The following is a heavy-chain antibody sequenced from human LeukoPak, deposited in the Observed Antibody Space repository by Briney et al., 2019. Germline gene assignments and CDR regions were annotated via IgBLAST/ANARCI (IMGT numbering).Heavy chain of an antibody. J-gene: IGHJ4*02. CDR3: AKESIWFGELLLRSPFDY. Sequence: GGSLRLSCAASGFTFSSYAMSWVRQAPGKGLEWVSAISGSGGSTYYADSVKGWFTISRDNSKNTLYLQMNSLRAEDTAVYYCAKESIWFGELLLRSPFDYWGQGTLVTVSS. CDR1: GFTFSSYA. CDR2: ISGSGGST. V-gene: IGHV3-23*01. D-gene: IGHD3-10*01.